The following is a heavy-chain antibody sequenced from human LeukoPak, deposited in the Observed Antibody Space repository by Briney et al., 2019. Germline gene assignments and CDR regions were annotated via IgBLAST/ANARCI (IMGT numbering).Heavy chain of an antibody. CDR2: IRYDGSNK. CDR1: GFTFSSYG. D-gene: IGHD3-10*01. V-gene: IGHV3-30*02. Sequence: TGGSLRLSCAASGFTFSSYGMHWVRQAPGKGLEWVAFIRYDGSNKYYADSVKGRFTISRDNSKNTLYLQMNSLRAEDTAVYYCAKDPRSITMVRGYPYYYMDVWGKGTTVTISS. CDR3: AKDPRSITMVRGYPYYYMDV. J-gene: IGHJ6*03.